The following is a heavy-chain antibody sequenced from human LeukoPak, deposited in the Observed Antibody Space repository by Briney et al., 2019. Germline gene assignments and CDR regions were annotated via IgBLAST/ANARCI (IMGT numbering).Heavy chain of an antibody. Sequence: GASVKVSCKASGYTFTSYYMHWVRQAPGQGLEWMGIINPSGGSTSYAQKFQGRVTMTRDMSTSTVYMELSSLRSEDTAVYYCARDGGGTSSSWYSHYYYMDVWGKGTTVTISS. V-gene: IGHV1-46*01. CDR3: ARDGGGTSSSWYSHYYYMDV. J-gene: IGHJ6*03. CDR2: INPSGGST. CDR1: GYTFTSYY. D-gene: IGHD6-13*01.